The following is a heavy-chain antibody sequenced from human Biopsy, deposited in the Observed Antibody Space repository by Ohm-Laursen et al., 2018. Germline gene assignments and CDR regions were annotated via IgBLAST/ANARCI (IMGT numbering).Heavy chain of an antibody. CDR2: INPNSGNA. J-gene: IGHJ6*02. V-gene: IGHV1-2*02. CDR3: ARVPAYPSIDGYYGLDL. Sequence: ASVTASCKASGYTFAGYYLHWVRQAPGHGLGWMGWINPNSGNANYAQSFQGRLTVTRDTSISTAYMELTSLTFDDTAIYYCARVPAYPSIDGYYGLDLWGQGTTVIVSS. D-gene: IGHD3-9*01. CDR1: GYTFAGYY.